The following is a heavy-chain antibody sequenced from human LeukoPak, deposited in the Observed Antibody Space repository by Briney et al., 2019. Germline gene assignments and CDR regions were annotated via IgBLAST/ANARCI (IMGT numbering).Heavy chain of an antibody. CDR1: GCTVSSNF. Sequence: SGGSLRLSCAASGCTVSSNFMSWVRQAPGKGLEWVSVIYSGGSTYYADSVKGRFTISRDNSKNTLYLQMNSLRVEDTAVFYCALGLVTDYWGQGTLVTVSS. V-gene: IGHV3-66*01. CDR3: ALGLVTDY. D-gene: IGHD3-9*01. J-gene: IGHJ4*02. CDR2: IYSGGST.